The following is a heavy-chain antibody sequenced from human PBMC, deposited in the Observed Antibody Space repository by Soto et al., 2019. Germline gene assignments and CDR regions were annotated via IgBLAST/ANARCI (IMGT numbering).Heavy chain of an antibody. CDR2: IYYSGRA. CDR1: GGSISSCGYY. V-gene: IGHV4-31*03. J-gene: IGHJ5*02. Sequence: QVHLQESGPGLVKPSQTLSLTCPVSGGSISSCGYYWSWIRQHPGKRLEWIGYIYYSGRAYYNPSLTSRVTISVFTSKNQFSLRLSSVTAADTAVYYCARDAGVWYHLLYPWFDPWGQGTLVTVSS. D-gene: IGHD2-2*02. CDR3: ARDAGVWYHLLYPWFDP.